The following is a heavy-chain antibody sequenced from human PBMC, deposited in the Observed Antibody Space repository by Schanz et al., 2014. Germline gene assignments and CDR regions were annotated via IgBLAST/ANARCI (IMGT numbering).Heavy chain of an antibody. CDR1: GFTFNNYG. V-gene: IGHV3-NL1*01. J-gene: IGHJ4*02. CDR3: ARDKGGYYPFDY. CDR2: MYINSGST. Sequence: QVQLVESGGGVVRPGRSLRLSCAASGFTFNNYGMHWVRQAPGKGLEWISSMYINSGSTQYADSVKGRFTISRDNSKNTLYLRMNSLRAEDTAVYYCARDKGGYYPFDYWGQGTLVTVSS. D-gene: IGHD3-3*01.